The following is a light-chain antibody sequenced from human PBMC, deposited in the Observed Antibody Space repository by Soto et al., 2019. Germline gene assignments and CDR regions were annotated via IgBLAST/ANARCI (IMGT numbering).Light chain of an antibody. CDR2: GAS. V-gene: IGKV3-20*01. J-gene: IGKJ4*01. CDR3: QQYGSSPRT. Sequence: EIVLTQSPGTLSLPPGERATLSCRASQSVSSSYLAWYQQKPGQAPRLLIYGASSRATGIPDRFSGSGSGTDFTLTISSLEPEDFAVYYCQQYGSSPRTFGGGTKVEIK. CDR1: QSVSSSY.